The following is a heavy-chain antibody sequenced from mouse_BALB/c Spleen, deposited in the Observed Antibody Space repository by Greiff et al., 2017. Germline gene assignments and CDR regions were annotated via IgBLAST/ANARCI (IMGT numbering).Heavy chain of an antibody. CDR3: ARHYYYGSSYYFDY. CDR2: INPNNGGT. D-gene: IGHD1-1*01. CDR1: GYTFTDYN. V-gene: IGHV1-18*01. J-gene: IGHJ2*01. Sequence: VQLQQSGPELVKPGASVKIPCKASGYTFTDYNMDWVKQSHGKSLEWIGDINPNNGGTIYNQKFKGKATLTVDKSSSTAYMELRSLTSEDTAVYYCARHYYYGSSYYFDYWGQGTTLTVSS.